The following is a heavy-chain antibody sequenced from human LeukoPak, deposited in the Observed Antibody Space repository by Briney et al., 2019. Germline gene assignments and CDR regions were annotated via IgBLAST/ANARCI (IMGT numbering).Heavy chain of an antibody. CDR1: GYSISSGYY. Sequence: PSETLPLTCTVSGYSISSGYYWGWIRQPPGKGLEWIGSIYHSGSTYYNPSLKSRVTISVDTSKNQFSLKLSSVTAADTAVYYCARDNGDSSGYYFSYWGQGTLVTVSS. D-gene: IGHD3-22*01. J-gene: IGHJ4*02. CDR2: IYHSGST. V-gene: IGHV4-38-2*02. CDR3: ARDNGDSSGYYFSY.